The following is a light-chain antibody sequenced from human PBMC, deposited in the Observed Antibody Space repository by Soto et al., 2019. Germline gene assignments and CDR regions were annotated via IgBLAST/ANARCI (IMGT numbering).Light chain of an antibody. CDR1: QSISSY. CDR3: QQIYSTPYT. J-gene: IGKJ2*01. V-gene: IGKV1-39*01. Sequence: DIQMTQSPSSLSASVGDRVTITCRASQSISSYLNWYQQKPGKAPKLLIYAASSLQSGVPSRFSGSGSGTDFTLTISSLQPEDFATYYCQQIYSTPYTFGQGTKLDIK. CDR2: AAS.